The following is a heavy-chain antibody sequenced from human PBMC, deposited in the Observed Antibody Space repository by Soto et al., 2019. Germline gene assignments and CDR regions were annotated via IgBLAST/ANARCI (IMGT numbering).Heavy chain of an antibody. CDR3: ARDSPDYGWGI. CDR2: IYYSGTT. CDR1: GGSITSGDYY. D-gene: IGHD3-16*01. J-gene: IGHJ6*02. Sequence: QVQLQESGPGLVKPSQTLSLTCTVSGGSITSGDYYWSWIRQPPGKGLEWIGYIYYSGTTYYNPSLNSRVTISVDTSKNQFSMTLRSVTAADTAVYYCARDSPDYGWGIWGQGTTVTFSS. V-gene: IGHV4-30-4*01.